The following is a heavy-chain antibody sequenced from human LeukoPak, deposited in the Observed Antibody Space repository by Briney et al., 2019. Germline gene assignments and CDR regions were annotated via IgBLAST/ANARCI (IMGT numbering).Heavy chain of an antibody. CDR3: ARAWIGGRY. J-gene: IGHJ4*02. D-gene: IGHD3-16*01. CDR2: IKQDDSEI. V-gene: IGHV3-7*04. Sequence: PGGSLRLSCAASGFTFSNYWMSWVRQAPGKGLEWVATIKQDDSEIYYVDSVKGRFTISRDNAKNSLYLQMNSLRAEDTAVYYCARAWIGGRYWGQGTLVTVSS. CDR1: GFTFSNYW.